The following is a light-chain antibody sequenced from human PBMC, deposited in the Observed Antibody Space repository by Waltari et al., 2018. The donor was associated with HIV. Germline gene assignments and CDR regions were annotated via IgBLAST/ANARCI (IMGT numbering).Light chain of an antibody. Sequence: QSALTQPPSASGSPGQSVTISCTGTSSDIGDYDYVSWYQHQPGEAPKLLIYEVLNRPSGVPHRFSGSKSGNTASLTVSGLQAEDEADYYCSSYGGNSNVIFGGGTKLTVL. CDR1: SSDIGDYDY. CDR3: SSYGGNSNVI. V-gene: IGLV2-8*01. CDR2: EVL. J-gene: IGLJ2*01.